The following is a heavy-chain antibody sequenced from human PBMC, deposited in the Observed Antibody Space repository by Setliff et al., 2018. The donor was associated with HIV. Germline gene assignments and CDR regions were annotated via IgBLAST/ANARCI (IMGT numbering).Heavy chain of an antibody. J-gene: IGHJ4*02. CDR1: GYTLTEFS. CDR2: FDPEEGET. V-gene: IGHV1-24*01. CDR3: AREAEQGERSSSWYFDY. Sequence: ASVKVSCKASGYTLTEFSMHWVRQAPGKGLEWMGGFDPEEGETMYAQRLQGRVTLTRDTSSSTVYVELSSLRSDDTAVYYCAREAEQGERSSSWYFDYWGQGTLVTVSS. D-gene: IGHD6-6*01.